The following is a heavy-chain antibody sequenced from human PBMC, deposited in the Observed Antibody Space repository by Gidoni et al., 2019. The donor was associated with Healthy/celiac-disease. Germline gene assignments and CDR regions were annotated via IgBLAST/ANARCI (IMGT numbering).Heavy chain of an antibody. J-gene: IGHJ4*02. CDR1: GFTFSSYS. Sequence: EVQLVESGGGLVKPGGSLRLSCAASGFTFSSYSMNWVRQAPGKGLEWVSSISSSSSYIYYADSVKGRFTISRDNAKNSLYLQMNSLRAEDTAVYYCARDRPLAAAGTSDYWGQGTLVTVSS. V-gene: IGHV3-21*01. CDR2: ISSSSSYI. D-gene: IGHD6-13*01. CDR3: ARDRPLAAAGTSDY.